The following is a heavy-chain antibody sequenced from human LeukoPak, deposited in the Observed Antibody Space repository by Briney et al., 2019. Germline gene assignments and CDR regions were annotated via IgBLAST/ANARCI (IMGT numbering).Heavy chain of an antibody. D-gene: IGHD5-18*01. CDR2: ISGSGGST. CDR1: GFTFSSYA. CDR3: AKDRGRGYSYGYFDY. Sequence: GGSLRLSCAASGFTFSSYAMSWVRQAPGKGLEWVSAISGSGGSTYYADSVKGRFTISRDNSKNTLYLQMNSLRAEDTAVYYCAKDRGRGYSYGYFDYWGQGTLVTVSS. V-gene: IGHV3-23*01. J-gene: IGHJ4*02.